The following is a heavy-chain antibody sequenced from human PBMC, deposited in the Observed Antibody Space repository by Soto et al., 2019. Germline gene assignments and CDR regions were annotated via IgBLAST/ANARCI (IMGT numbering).Heavy chain of an antibody. V-gene: IGHV3-23*01. CDR2: ISATGSGT. CDR1: GFKFSNYA. Sequence: GGSLRLSCAASGFKFSNYAMSWVRQAPGKGLEWISLISATGSGTYYADSVKDRFTISRDNSHNTLYLQVHRLTDEDTAVYYCPRSLFRYYYYGMDVWGQGTTVTVAS. J-gene: IGHJ6*02. CDR3: PRSLFRYYYYGMDV. D-gene: IGHD3-16*01.